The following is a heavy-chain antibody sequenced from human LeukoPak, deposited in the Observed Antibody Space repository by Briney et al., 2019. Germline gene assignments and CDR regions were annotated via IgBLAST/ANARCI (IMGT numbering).Heavy chain of an antibody. V-gene: IGHV3-7*01. CDR1: GFTFSSNR. CDR2: IKEDGTEK. D-gene: IGHD3-22*01. Sequence: GGTLRPSCAASGFTFSSNRRRWVGQAPTKGGEGVANIKEDGTEKIYVDSAKGRVTISIDNAKNSLYLQINSLRAEDTAVYYCARDQFSGYYDYWGQGTLVTVSS. CDR3: ARDQFSGYYDY. J-gene: IGHJ4*02.